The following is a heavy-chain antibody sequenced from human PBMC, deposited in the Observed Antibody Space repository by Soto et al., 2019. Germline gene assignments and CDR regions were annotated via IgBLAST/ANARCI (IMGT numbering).Heavy chain of an antibody. CDR2: ISHDGSNQ. Sequence: PGGSLRLSCAASGFTFSTYGMHWVRQAPATGLEWVAFISHDGSNQYYADSMKGRFTISGDNSKNTLYLQMNSLRPDDTAVYYCATDANEYLWEYYFDFWGQGTLVTVSS. CDR3: ATDANEYLWEYYFDF. V-gene: IGHV3-30*03. J-gene: IGHJ4*02. CDR1: GFTFSTYG. D-gene: IGHD3-16*01.